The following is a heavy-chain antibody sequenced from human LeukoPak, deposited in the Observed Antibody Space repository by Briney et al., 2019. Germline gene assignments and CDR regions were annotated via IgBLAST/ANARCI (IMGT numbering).Heavy chain of an antibody. J-gene: IGHJ5*02. CDR2: ISSSSSYI. D-gene: IGHD1-7*01. CDR3: ARDPAPYNWNSNWFDP. V-gene: IGHV3-21*01. CDR1: GFTFSRYS. Sequence: GGSLRLSCAASGFTFSRYSMNWVRKAPGKGLEWVSSISSSSSYIYYADSVKGRFTISRDNAKNSLYLQMNSLRAEDTAVYYCARDPAPYNWNSNWFDPWGQGTLVTVSS.